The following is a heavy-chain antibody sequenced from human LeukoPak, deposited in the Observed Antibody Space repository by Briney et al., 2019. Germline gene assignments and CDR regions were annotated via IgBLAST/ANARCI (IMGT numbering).Heavy chain of an antibody. D-gene: IGHD6-13*01. CDR3: ARGYNPYSSSWYLDY. CDR2: IWYDGSNK. CDR1: GFTFSSYG. Sequence: GGSLRLSCAASGFTFSSYGMHWVRQAPGKGLEWVAVIWYDGSNKYYADSVKGRFTISRDNSKNTLYLQMNSLRAEDTAVYYCARGYNPYSSSWYLDYWGQGTLVTVSS. J-gene: IGHJ4*02. V-gene: IGHV3-33*01.